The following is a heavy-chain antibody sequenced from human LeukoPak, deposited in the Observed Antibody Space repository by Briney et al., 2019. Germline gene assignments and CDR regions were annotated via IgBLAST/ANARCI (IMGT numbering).Heavy chain of an antibody. CDR2: LSAAGGST. CDR1: GFTFSSYA. CDR3: AKLRTGTATNFDY. Sequence: GGSLRLSCAASGFTFSSYAMSWVRQAPGKGLEWVSTLSAAGGSTYYADSVKGRFTISRDNSKSTLYVGMNSLRADDTAVYYCAKLRTGTATNFDYWGQGTQVTVSS. J-gene: IGHJ4*02. D-gene: IGHD1-1*01. V-gene: IGHV3-23*01.